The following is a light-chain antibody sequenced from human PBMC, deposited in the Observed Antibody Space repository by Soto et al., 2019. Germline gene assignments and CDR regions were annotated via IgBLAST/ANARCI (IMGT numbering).Light chain of an antibody. Sequence: QSVLTQPASVSGSPGQSITISCTGTSSDVGGYKYVSWYQQEPGKAPKLMIYEVSNRPSGVSNRFSGSKSGNTASLTISGLQAEDEADYYCSLYTSSSTWVFGGGTKLTVL. J-gene: IGLJ3*02. CDR3: SLYTSSSTWV. CDR1: SSDVGGYKY. CDR2: EVS. V-gene: IGLV2-14*01.